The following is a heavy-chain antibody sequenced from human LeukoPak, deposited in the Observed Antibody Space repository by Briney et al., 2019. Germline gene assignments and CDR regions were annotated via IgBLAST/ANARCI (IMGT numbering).Heavy chain of an antibody. CDR2: IYYSGST. D-gene: IGHD1-14*01. J-gene: IGHJ4*02. V-gene: IGHV4-59*08. CDR3: ARLWGYNQIDY. CDR1: GDSISSHY. Sequence: PSETLSLTCTVSGDSISSHYWSWIRQPPGKGLEWIGYIYYSGSTNYNPSLKSRVTISVDTSKNQFSLKLSSVTAADTAVYYCARLWGYNQIDYWGQGTLVTVSS.